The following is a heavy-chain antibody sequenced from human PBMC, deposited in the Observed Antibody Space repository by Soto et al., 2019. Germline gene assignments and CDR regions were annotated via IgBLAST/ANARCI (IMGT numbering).Heavy chain of an antibody. CDR3: ARDTLGGAYDFRH. D-gene: IGHD3-3*01. CDR1: GFSVRNLF. Sequence: EVQLVESGGGLVQPGGSLRLSCAASGFSVRNLFMTWVRQAPGKGLEWVSVISSDGSTYYADSVKGRFTISRDNSKNTLYLEMNSLRAGDTAVYYCARDTLGGAYDFRHGGQGTLVTVSS. J-gene: IGHJ4*02. CDR2: ISSDGST. V-gene: IGHV3-66*01.